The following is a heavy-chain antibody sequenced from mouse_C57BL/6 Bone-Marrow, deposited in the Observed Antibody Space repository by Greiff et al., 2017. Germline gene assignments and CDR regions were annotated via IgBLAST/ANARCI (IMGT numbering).Heavy chain of an antibody. J-gene: IGHJ2*01. CDR2: INPNYGTT. CDR1: GYSFTDYN. D-gene: IGHD2-5*01. Sequence: VQLKQSGPELVKPGASVTISCKASGYSFTDYNMNWVKQSNGKSLEWIGVINPNYGTTSYNQKFKGKATLTVDQSSSTAYMQLNSLTSEDSAVYYCAREKNYSTLGFDYWGQGTTLTVSS. CDR3: AREKNYSTLGFDY. V-gene: IGHV1-39*01.